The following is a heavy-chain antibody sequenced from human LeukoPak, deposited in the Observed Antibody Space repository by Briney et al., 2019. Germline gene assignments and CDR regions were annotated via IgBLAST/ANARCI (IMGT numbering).Heavy chain of an antibody. CDR1: GFTFSSYV. CDR2: ISGSGGST. V-gene: IGHV3-23*01. D-gene: IGHD1-1*01. J-gene: IGHJ4*02. CDR3: ARVGDWNDLVY. Sequence: PGGSLRLSCAASGFTFSSYVMSWVRQAPGKGLEWVAAISGSGGSTYNADSVKGRFTISRDNSKNTLYLQMNSLRAEDTAVYYCARVGDWNDLVYWGQGTLVTVSS.